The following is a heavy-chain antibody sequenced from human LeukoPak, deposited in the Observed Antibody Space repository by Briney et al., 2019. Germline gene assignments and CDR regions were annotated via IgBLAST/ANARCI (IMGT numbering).Heavy chain of an antibody. CDR3: ARGLKRGYSSGRYSWGTGSSNDY. Sequence: ASVKVSCKVSGYTFSSYGVSWVRQAPGQGLEWMGWISGYNGNTNYAQQKLQGRVTMTTDTSTSTAYMELRSLRSDGTAVYYCARGLKRGYSSGRYSWGTGSSNDYWGQGTLVTVSS. CDR1: GYTFSSYG. D-gene: IGHD6-19*01. CDR2: ISGYNGNT. V-gene: IGHV1-18*01. J-gene: IGHJ4*02.